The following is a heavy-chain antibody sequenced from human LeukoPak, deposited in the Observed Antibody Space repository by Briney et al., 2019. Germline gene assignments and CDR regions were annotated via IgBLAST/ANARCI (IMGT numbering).Heavy chain of an antibody. Sequence: GGSLRLSCAASGFTFSSYSMNWVRQAPGKGLEWVSYISSSSSTIYYADSVKGRFTISRDNAKNSLYLQMNSLRAEDTAVCYCARDRSIAAAGTYMDVWGKGTTVTVSS. CDR3: ARDRSIAAAGTYMDV. CDR1: GFTFSSYS. CDR2: ISSSSSTI. V-gene: IGHV3-48*01. D-gene: IGHD6-13*01. J-gene: IGHJ6*03.